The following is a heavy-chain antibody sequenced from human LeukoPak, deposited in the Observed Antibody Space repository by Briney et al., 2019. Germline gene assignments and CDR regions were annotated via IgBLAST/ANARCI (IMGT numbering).Heavy chain of an antibody. CDR3: ARESWNDDEPGSTYFDY. V-gene: IGHV1-2*02. CDR2: INPNSGGT. D-gene: IGHD1-1*01. CDR1: GYTFTGYY. J-gene: IGHJ4*02. Sequence: ASVTVSCKASGYTFTGYYMHWVRQAPGQGLEWMGWINPNSGGTNYAQKFRGRVTMTRDTSISTAYMELSRLRSDDTAVYYCARESWNDDEPGSTYFDYWGQGTLVTVSS.